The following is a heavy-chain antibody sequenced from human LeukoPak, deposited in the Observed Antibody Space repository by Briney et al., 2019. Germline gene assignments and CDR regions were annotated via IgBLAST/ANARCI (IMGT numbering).Heavy chain of an antibody. Sequence: SETLSLTCTVSGGSISNYYWSWIRQPPGKGLEWLGYIYYSGNTNYNPSLKSRVTISVDTSKNQFSLKLSSVTAADTAVYYCVRENYSSGWYGTIDYWGQGTLVTVSS. J-gene: IGHJ4*02. CDR3: VRENYSSGWYGTIDY. CDR1: GGSISNYY. D-gene: IGHD6-19*01. V-gene: IGHV4-59*01. CDR2: IYYSGNT.